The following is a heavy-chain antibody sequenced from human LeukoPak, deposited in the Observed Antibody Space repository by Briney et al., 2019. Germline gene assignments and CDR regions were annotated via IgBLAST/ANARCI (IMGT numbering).Heavy chain of an antibody. D-gene: IGHD3-22*01. CDR3: ARHASIVVWWFDP. CDR2: IYYSGST. V-gene: IGHV4-59*08. Sequence: PSETLSLTCTVSGGSISSYYWSWIRQPPGKGLEWIGYIYYSGSTNYNPSLKSRVTISVDTSKNQFSLKLSSVTAADTAVYYCARHASIVVWWFDPWGQGTLVTVSS. J-gene: IGHJ5*02. CDR1: GGSISSYY.